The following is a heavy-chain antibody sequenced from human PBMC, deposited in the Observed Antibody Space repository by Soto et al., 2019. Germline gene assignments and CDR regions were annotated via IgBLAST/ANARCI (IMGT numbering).Heavy chain of an antibody. CDR3: AREERGCSYTYVGGY. CDR2: IYYSGST. D-gene: IGHD5-18*01. CDR1: GGSISSSSYY. Sequence: QLQLQESGPGLVKPSETLSLTCTVSGGSISSSSYYWGWIRQPPGKGLEWIGSIYYSGSTYYHPSLKRRVTLSVDTSKHQVPLKLSFVTAADTAVYYCAREERGCSYTYVGGYWGQGTLVTVSS. V-gene: IGHV4-39*02. J-gene: IGHJ4*02.